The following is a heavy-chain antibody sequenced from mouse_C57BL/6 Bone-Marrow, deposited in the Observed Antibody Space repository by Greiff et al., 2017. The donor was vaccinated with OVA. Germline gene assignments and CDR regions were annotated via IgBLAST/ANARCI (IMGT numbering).Heavy chain of an antibody. D-gene: IGHD2-4*01. CDR2: IDPENGDT. CDR1: GFNIKDDY. J-gene: IGHJ2*01. Sequence: VQLKESGAELVRPGASVKLSCTASGFNIKDDYMHWVKQRPEQGLEWIGWIDPENGDTEYASKFQGKATITADTSSNTAYLQLSSLTSEDTAVYYCTTTVSIYYDDYWGQGTTLTVSS. CDR3: TTTVSIYYDDY. V-gene: IGHV14-4*01.